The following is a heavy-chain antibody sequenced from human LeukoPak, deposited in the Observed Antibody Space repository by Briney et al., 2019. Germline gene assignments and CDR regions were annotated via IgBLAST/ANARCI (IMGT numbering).Heavy chain of an antibody. D-gene: IGHD3-9*01. Sequence: GGSLRLSCTASRFTFSDYAMSWVRQSPGKGLEWVSAISGSGDGTYYADSVKGRFTISRDNSNNMVYLQMNSLGAEDTAVYYCAKDEILTGYPHYFDYWGQGTVVTVSP. CDR2: ISGSGDGT. CDR3: AKDEILTGYPHYFDY. V-gene: IGHV3-23*01. CDR1: RFTFSDYA. J-gene: IGHJ4*02.